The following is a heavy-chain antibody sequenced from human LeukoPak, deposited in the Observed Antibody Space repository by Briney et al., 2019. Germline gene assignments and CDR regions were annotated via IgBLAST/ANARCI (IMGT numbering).Heavy chain of an antibody. Sequence: SVKVSCKASGGTFSSYAISWVRQAPGQGLEWMGRIIPILGIANYAQKFQGRVTITADKSTSTAYMDLSSLRSEDTVVYYCVYYGSGSYFYPRDYWGQGTLVTVSS. D-gene: IGHD3-10*01. J-gene: IGHJ4*02. V-gene: IGHV1-69*04. CDR2: IIPILGIA. CDR3: VYYGSGSYFYPRDY. CDR1: GGTFSSYA.